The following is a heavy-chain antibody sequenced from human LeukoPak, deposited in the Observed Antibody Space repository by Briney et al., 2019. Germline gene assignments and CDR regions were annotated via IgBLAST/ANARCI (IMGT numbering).Heavy chain of an antibody. V-gene: IGHV3-30*04. CDR1: GFTFSSYA. Sequence: PGGSLRLSCAASGFTFSSYAMSWVRQAPGRGLEWVAVISYDGSNKYYADSVKGRFTISRDNSKNTLYLQMNSLRAEDTAVYYCARGASPHAFDIWGQGTMVTVSS. CDR3: ARGASPHAFDI. J-gene: IGHJ3*02. CDR2: ISYDGSNK.